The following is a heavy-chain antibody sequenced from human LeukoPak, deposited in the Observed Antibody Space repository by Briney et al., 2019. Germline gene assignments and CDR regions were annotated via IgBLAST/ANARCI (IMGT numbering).Heavy chain of an antibody. CDR2: LHYRGSA. V-gene: IGHV4-39*07. J-gene: IGHJ3*02. D-gene: IGHD5-24*01. CDR1: GGSVSTTGSY. Sequence: SETLSLTCTVSGGSVSTTGSYWGWIRQPPGKGLEWIGTLHYRGSAYFSASLKSRGTISVDTSMNQFSLKLSSVTSADTAVYFCARDWDGGNNFNTFDIWGQGTVVTVSS. CDR3: ARDWDGGNNFNTFDI.